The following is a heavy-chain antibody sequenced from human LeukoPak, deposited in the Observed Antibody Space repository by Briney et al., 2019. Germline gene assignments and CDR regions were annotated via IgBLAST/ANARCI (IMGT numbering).Heavy chain of an antibody. J-gene: IGHJ4*02. D-gene: IGHD2-2*02. CDR2: IIPILGIA. Sequence: GASVKVSCKASGGTFSSYAISWVRQAPGQGLEWMGRIIPILGIANYAQKFQGRVTITADKSTSTAYMELSSLRSEDAAVYYCASEVFCSSTSCYTFDYWGQGTLVTVSS. V-gene: IGHV1-69*04. CDR3: ASEVFCSSTSCYTFDY. CDR1: GGTFSSYA.